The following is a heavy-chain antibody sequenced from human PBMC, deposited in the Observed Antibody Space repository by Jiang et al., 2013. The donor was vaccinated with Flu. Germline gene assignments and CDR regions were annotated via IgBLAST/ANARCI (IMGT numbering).Heavy chain of an antibody. CDR1: GFTFGDYG. CDR3: SRDLVRDVIIIPSGYCDY. J-gene: IGHJ4*02. Sequence: QLVESGGGLVQPGRSLSLSCTGSGFTFGDYGMNWFRQAPGKGLEWVGFIGSKLYGARREYAASVRGRFTISRDDSTSVAFLQTNSLKTEDTALYYCSRDLVRDVIIIPSGYCDYWGQGALVTVSS. D-gene: IGHD3-10*01. V-gene: IGHV3-49*03. CDR2: IGSKLYGARR.